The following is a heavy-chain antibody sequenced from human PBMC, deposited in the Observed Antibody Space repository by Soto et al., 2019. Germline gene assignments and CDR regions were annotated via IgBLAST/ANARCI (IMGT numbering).Heavy chain of an antibody. CDR1: GFTFGDYA. V-gene: IGHV3-49*03. CDR3: TRKKDLRIAAAGNWFDP. D-gene: IGHD6-13*01. J-gene: IGHJ5*02. Sequence: GESLKISCTASGFTFGDYAMSWFRQAPGKGLEWVGFIRSKAYGGTTEYAASVKGRFTISRDDSKSIAYLQMNSLKTEDTAVYYCTRKKDLRIAAAGNWFDPWGQGTLVTVSS. CDR2: IRSKAYGGTT.